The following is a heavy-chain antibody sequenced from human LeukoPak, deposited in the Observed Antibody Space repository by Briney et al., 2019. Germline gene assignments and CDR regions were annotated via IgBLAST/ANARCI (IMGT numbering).Heavy chain of an antibody. CDR3: ASSLSRTRWFDC. V-gene: IGHV3-53*01. CDR2: IYSGGST. D-gene: IGHD2-8*01. Sequence: GGSLRLSCAASGFTVSSNYMSWVRQAPGKGLEWVSVIYSGGSTYYADSVKGRFTISRDNSKNTLYLQMNSLRAEDTAVYYCASSLSRTRWFDCWGQGTLVTVSS. CDR1: GFTVSSNY. J-gene: IGHJ4*02.